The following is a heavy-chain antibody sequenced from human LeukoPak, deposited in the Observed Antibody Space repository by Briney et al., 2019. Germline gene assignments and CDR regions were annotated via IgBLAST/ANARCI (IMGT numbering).Heavy chain of an antibody. CDR2: ISHRGST. Sequence: SETLSLTCTVSGYSISNGYYWGWIRQPPGKGLEWVGSISHRGSTYYNPSLKSRVTISVDTSKNQFSLKLSSVTAADTAVYYCARAPVDTAMVVFDYWGQGTLVTVSS. J-gene: IGHJ4*02. CDR3: ARAPVDTAMVVFDY. CDR1: GYSISNGYY. D-gene: IGHD5-18*01. V-gene: IGHV4-38-2*02.